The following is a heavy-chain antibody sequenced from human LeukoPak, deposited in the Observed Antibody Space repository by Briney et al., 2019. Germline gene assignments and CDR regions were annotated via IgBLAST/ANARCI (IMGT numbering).Heavy chain of an antibody. CDR3: ARAQTNSDGMDV. J-gene: IGHJ6*02. CDR1: GFTFSSYS. V-gene: IGHV3-33*08. CDR2: IWYDGSNK. D-gene: IGHD2-21*01. Sequence: GGSLRLSCAASGFTFSSYSMNWVRQAPGKGLEWVAVIWYDGSNKYYADSVKGRFTISRDNSKNTLYLQMNSLRAEDTAVYYCARAQTNSDGMDVWGQGTTVTVSS.